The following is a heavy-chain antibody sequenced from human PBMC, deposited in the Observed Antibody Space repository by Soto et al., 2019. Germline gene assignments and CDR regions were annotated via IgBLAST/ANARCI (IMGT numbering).Heavy chain of an antibody. J-gene: IGHJ5*02. CDR1: GSTFSSYT. V-gene: IGHV1-69*04. CDR3: ARDRRYCSSTSCYIWFDP. D-gene: IGHD2-2*02. CDR2: IIPILGIA. Sequence: SVKVSCKASGSTFSSYTISWVRQAPGQGLEWMGRIIPILGIANYAQKFQGRVTITADKSTSTAYMELSSLRSEDTAVYYCARDRRYCSSTSCYIWFDPWGQGTLVTVSS.